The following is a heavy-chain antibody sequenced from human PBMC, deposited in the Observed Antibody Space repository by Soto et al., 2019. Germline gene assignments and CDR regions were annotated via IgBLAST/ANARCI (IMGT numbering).Heavy chain of an antibody. D-gene: IGHD3-10*01. V-gene: IGHV4-39*01. CDR1: GGSISSSSYY. J-gene: IGHJ6*03. CDR2: IYYSGST. CDR3: ARYFKRITMVRGAPSYYYMDV. Sequence: PSETLSLTCTVSGGSISSSSYYWGWIRQPPGKGQEWIGSIYYSGSTYYNPSLKSRVTISVDTSKNQFSLKLSSVTAADSAVYYCARYFKRITMVRGAPSYYYMDVWGKGTTVTV.